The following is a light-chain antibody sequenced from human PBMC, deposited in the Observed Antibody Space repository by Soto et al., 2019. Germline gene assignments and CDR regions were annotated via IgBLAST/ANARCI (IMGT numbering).Light chain of an antibody. J-gene: IGLJ1*01. CDR3: CSYAGSNTSV. CDR1: SSDVGSYNL. Sequence: QSVLTQPASVSGSPGQSITISCTETSSDVGSYNLVSWYQHHPGKAPKLMIYEDNKRPSGVSNRFSGSKSGNTASLTISGLQAEDEADYYCCSYAGSNTSVFGTGTKVTVL. CDR2: EDN. V-gene: IGLV2-23*01.